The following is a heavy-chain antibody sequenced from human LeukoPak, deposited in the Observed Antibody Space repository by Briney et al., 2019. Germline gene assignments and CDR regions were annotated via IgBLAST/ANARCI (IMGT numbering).Heavy chain of an antibody. CDR1: GFTFSDYY. CDR3: ARVYRDYYDSSGYRFDY. CDR2: ISSSGSTI. Sequence: GGSLRLSCAASGFTFSDYYMSWIRQAPGKGLEWVSYISSSGSTIYYADSVKGRFTISRDNAKNSLYLQMNSLRAEDTAVYYCARVYRDYYDSSGYRFDYWGQGTLVTVSS. J-gene: IGHJ4*02. D-gene: IGHD3-22*01. V-gene: IGHV3-11*04.